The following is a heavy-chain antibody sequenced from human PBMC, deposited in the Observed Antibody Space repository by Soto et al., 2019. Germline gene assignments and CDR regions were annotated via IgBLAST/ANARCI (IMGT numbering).Heavy chain of an antibody. V-gene: IGHV3-23*01. CDR3: AKLRQGLSRFDY. CDR2: ISGSGGST. J-gene: IGHJ4*02. CDR1: GFTFSSYA. Sequence: LRLSFAASGFTFSSYAMSWVRQAPGKGLEWVSAISGSGGSTYYADSVKGRFTISRDNSKNTLYLQMNSLRAEDTAVYYCAKLRQGLSRFDYWGQGTLVTVSS.